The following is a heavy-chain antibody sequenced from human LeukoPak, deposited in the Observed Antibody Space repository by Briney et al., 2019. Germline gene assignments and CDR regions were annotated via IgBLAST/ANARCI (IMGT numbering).Heavy chain of an antibody. CDR2: ISSSGSTI. CDR1: GFTFSSYE. J-gene: IGHJ4*02. V-gene: IGHV3-48*03. D-gene: IGHD4-11*01. CDR3: TGHHQAYSRTY. Sequence: PGGSLRLSCAASGFTFSSYEMHWVRQAPGKGLEWVSYISSSGSTIYYADSVKGRFTISRDNAKNSLYLQMNSLRAEDTAVYYCTGHHQAYSRTYWGQGTLVTVSS.